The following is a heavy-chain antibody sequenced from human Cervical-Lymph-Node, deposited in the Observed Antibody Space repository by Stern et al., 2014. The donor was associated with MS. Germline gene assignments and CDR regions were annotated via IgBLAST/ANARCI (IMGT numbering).Heavy chain of an antibody. CDR1: GHPLSELA. D-gene: IGHD3-10*01. V-gene: IGHV1-24*01. CDR2: VDPEDGET. Sequence: QVQLVQSGAEVKKPGASVTVSCNVSGHPLSELAIHWLRQLPTSGLEWLGQVDPEDGETVYAQRLQGPLTMTEDPTTGTAYMTLTALTSDDTAVYYCATDRGVKWGPGTLVAVSS. J-gene: IGHJ4*02. CDR3: ATDRGVK.